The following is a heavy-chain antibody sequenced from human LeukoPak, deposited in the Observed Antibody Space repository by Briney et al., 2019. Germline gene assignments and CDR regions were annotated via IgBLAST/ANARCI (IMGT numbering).Heavy chain of an antibody. CDR2: IDNDGRTT. Sequence: GGSLRLSCAASGFTFSGYWMHWARQVPGKELVWVSHIDNDGRTTTYADSVKGRFTISRDNAKNTLYLQMNSLRDDDTAVYYCARGGVGNLDIWGQGTMVTVSS. V-gene: IGHV3-74*01. J-gene: IGHJ3*02. CDR3: ARGGVGNLDI. D-gene: IGHD7-27*01. CDR1: GFTFSGYW.